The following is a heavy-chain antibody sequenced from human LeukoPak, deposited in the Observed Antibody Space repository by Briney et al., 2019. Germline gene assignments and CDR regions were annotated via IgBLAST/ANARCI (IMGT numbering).Heavy chain of an antibody. CDR1: GYSFSSYW. J-gene: IGHJ4*02. V-gene: IGHV5-51*01. CDR2: IYPGDSHT. Sequence: GESLKISCQGSGYSFSSYWINWVRQMPGKGLEWVGIIYPGDSHTRYNPSFQGQVTISADKSISTAYLQWNSLKASDTALYYCAREENNGVPYFSYWGQGTLVTVSS. CDR3: AREENNGVPYFSY. D-gene: IGHD2-8*01.